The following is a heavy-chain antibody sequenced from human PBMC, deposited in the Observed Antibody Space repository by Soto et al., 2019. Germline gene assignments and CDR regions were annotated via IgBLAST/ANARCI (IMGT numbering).Heavy chain of an antibody. CDR3: AHRRNYDGSWNEGVFDY. Sequence: QITLKESGPTLVKPTQTLTLTCTFSGFSLTSRPVGVGWVRQPPGKALEWLAFIYWDDDKRYSPSLRSTLTVTKXXSXNXXVRTLTNMDPVDTATYYCAHRRNYDGSWNEGVFDYWGQGILVTVSS. CDR1: GFSLTSRPVG. CDR2: IYWDDDK. D-gene: IGHD3-16*01. J-gene: IGHJ4*02. V-gene: IGHV2-5*02.